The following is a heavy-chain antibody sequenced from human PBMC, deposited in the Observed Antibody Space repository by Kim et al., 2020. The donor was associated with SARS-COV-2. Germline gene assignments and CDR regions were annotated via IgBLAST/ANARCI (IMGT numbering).Heavy chain of an antibody. CDR2: IYYSGST. Sequence: SETLSLTCTVSGGSISSGGYYWSWIRQHPGKGLEWIGYIYYSGSTYYNPSLKSRVTISVDTSKNQFSLKLSSVTAADTAVYYCARDGTNYRDTLGVGEINYLLWGQGTLVHVSS. D-gene: IGHD2-8*01. CDR1: GGSISSGGYY. CDR3: ARDGTNYRDTLGVGEINYLL. V-gene: IGHV4-31*03. J-gene: IGHJ4*02.